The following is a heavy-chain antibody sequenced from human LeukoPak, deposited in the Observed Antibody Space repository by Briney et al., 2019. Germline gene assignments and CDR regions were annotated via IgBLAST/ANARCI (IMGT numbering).Heavy chain of an antibody. Sequence: GGSLRLSCAASGFTFSSYAMSWVRQAPGKGLEWVSAISGSGGSTYYADSVKGRFTISRDNSKNTLYLQMNSLRAEDTAVYYCASTSASYYYYFYGMDVWGQGTTVTVS. J-gene: IGHJ6*02. CDR2: ISGSGGST. D-gene: IGHD6-6*01. CDR1: GFTFSSYA. V-gene: IGHV3-23*01. CDR3: ASTSASYYYYFYGMDV.